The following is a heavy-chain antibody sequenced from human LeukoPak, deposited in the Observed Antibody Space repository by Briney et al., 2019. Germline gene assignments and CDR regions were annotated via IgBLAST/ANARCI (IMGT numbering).Heavy chain of an antibody. V-gene: IGHV3-23*01. J-gene: IGHJ4*02. Sequence: GGSLRLTCAATGFTFISYPMNWVRQAPGKGLVWVAAINDNGGSTYKADSVKGRFTNSRDKYKNTLSLQMNSLRAEDTAVYYCAKGSIILIVLVIQLRGQGTLVTVSP. CDR3: AKGSIILIVLVIQL. D-gene: IGHD3-22*01. CDR1: GFTFISYP. CDR2: INDNGGST.